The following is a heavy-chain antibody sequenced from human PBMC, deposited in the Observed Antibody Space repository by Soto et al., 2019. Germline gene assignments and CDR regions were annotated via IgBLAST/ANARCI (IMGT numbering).Heavy chain of an antibody. CDR3: VRSRQMESGNDYGLDV. D-gene: IGHD1-1*01. CDR2: YHSGGST. CDR1: GVSLNTADTW. V-gene: IGHV4-30-4*08. Sequence: QVQLQESGSGLVKPSQSLSLTCTVSGVSLNTADTWWSWIRQSPGKGLEFIGYYHSGGSTYYDAAFRMRVNISADTSNSQFSLKLSSVTVADTVVYFCVRSRQMESGNDYGLDVWGQGTKVTVSS. J-gene: IGHJ6*02.